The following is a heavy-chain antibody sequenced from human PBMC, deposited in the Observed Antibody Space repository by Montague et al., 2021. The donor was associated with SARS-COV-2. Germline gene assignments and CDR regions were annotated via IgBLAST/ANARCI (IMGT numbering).Heavy chain of an antibody. CDR2: ISGSSSYI. Sequence: SLRLSCAASGFTFSSYSMNWVRQAPGKGLEWVSSISGSSSYIYYADSVKGRFTISRDNAKNSLYLQMNSLRAEDTAVYYCARDRVPTVTTNWFDPWGQGTLVTVSS. CDR3: ARDRVPTVTTNWFDP. D-gene: IGHD4-17*01. V-gene: IGHV3-21*01. CDR1: GFTFSSYS. J-gene: IGHJ5*02.